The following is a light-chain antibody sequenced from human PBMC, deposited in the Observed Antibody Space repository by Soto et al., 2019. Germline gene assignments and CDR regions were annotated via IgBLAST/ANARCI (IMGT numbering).Light chain of an antibody. CDR3: FSFTRRSTWV. J-gene: IGLJ3*02. V-gene: IGLV2-14*01. CDR1: SSDVGGYNY. Sequence: QSALTQPASVSGSPGQSITISCTGTSSDVGGYNYVSWSQQHPGKAPKLVIYEVSNRPSGVSNRFSGSKSGNTASLTISGLQAEDEADYYCFSFTRRSTWVFGGGTKLTVL. CDR2: EVS.